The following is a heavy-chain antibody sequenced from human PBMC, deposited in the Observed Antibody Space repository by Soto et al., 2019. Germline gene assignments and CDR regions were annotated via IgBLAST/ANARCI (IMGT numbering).Heavy chain of an antibody. CDR1: GGSISSSYY. D-gene: IGHD6-13*01. CDR2: FYYSGST. CDR3: ARLYSSSWFPGYFQH. Sequence: QLQLQESGPGLVKPSETLSLACTVSGGSISSSYYWGWIRQPPGKGLEYIGSFYYSGSTYYNPSLESRVTISVDTSKNQFSLKLTSVTAADTALYYCARLYSSSWFPGYFQHWGQGTLVTVSS. V-gene: IGHV4-39*01. J-gene: IGHJ1*01.